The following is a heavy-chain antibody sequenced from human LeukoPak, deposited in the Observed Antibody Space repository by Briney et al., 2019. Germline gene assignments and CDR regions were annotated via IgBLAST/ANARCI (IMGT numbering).Heavy chain of an antibody. V-gene: IGHV4-59*01. D-gene: IGHD3-3*01. CDR1: GGSISSYY. Sequence: KPSETLSLTCTVSGGSISSYYWSWIRQPPGKGLEWIGYIYYSGSTNYNPSLKSRVTISVDTSKNQFSLKLSSVTAADTAVYYCVRKLTIFGVGNWFDPWGQGTLVTVSS. CDR2: IYYSGST. CDR3: VRKLTIFGVGNWFDP. J-gene: IGHJ5*02.